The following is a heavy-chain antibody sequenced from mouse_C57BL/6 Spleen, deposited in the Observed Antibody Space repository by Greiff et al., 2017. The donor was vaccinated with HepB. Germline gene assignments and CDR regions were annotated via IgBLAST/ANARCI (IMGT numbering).Heavy chain of an antibody. V-gene: IGHV5-17*01. CDR3: ARPWDDYAMDY. CDR1: GFTFSDYG. J-gene: IGHJ4*01. Sequence: EVQLVESGGGLVKPGGSLKLSCAASGFTFSDYGMHWVRQAPEKGLEWVAYISSGSSTIYYADTVKGRFTISRDNAKNTLFLQMTSLRSEDTAMYYCARPWDDYAMDYWGQGTSVTVSS. D-gene: IGHD4-1*01. CDR2: ISSGSSTI.